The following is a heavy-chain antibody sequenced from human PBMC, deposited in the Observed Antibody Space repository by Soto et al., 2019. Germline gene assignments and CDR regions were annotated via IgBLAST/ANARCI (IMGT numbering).Heavy chain of an antibody. Sequence: GSLRLSCETSGFTFSSYGMHWVRQAPGKGLEWVALIWFDGSNKYYADSIKGRFTISRDNSKNTLYLEMNSLRAEDTAVYYCARRSLDSSTYYGHFDHWGQGA. CDR3: ARRSLDSSTYYGHFDH. CDR2: IWFDGSNK. J-gene: IGHJ4*02. D-gene: IGHD2-2*01. V-gene: IGHV3-33*03. CDR1: GFTFSSYG.